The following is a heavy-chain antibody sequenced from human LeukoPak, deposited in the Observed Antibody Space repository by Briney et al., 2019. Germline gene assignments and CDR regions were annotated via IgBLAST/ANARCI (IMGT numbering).Heavy chain of an antibody. CDR3: AKGSTEAVN. CDR2: ISGSGGST. J-gene: IGHJ4*02. CDR1: GFTFSSYV. Sequence: GGSLRLSCAASGFTFSSYVMTWVRQAPGKGLEWVSSISGSGGSTYYADTVKGRFTISRDKSKNTLSLQMNSLRAEDTAIYYCAKGSTEAVNWGQGTLVTVSS. V-gene: IGHV3-23*01. D-gene: IGHD4-17*01.